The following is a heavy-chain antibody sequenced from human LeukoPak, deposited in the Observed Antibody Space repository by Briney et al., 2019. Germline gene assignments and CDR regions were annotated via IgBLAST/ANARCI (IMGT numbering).Heavy chain of an antibody. D-gene: IGHD3-22*01. CDR1: GITFRSYG. Sequence: GGSLRLSCAASGITFRSYGMYWVRQAPGKGLEWVALIQYDGTNKYYADSVKGRFTISRDNSKNTLYLQMNSLRAEDTAVYYCAKDGIFFHYYDSSGYSHLDSWGQGTLVTVSS. V-gene: IGHV3-30*02. J-gene: IGHJ4*02. CDR3: AKDGIFFHYYDSSGYSHLDS. CDR2: IQYDGTNK.